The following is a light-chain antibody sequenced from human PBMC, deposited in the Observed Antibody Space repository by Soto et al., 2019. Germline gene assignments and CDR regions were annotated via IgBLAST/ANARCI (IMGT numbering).Light chain of an antibody. J-gene: IGKJ1*01. CDR3: QQYNNWWT. Sequence: EIVMTQSPATLSVSPGERATLSCRASQSVSSNLAWYQQKPGQAPRILIYGASTRATGIPARFSGSGSGTEFTLTISSLQSEDFAVYYCQQYNNWWTFGQGTKGEIK. CDR2: GAS. CDR1: QSVSSN. V-gene: IGKV3-15*01.